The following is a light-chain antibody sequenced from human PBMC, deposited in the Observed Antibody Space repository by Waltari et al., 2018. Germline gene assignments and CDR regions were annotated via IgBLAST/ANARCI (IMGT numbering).Light chain of an antibody. CDR3: QQYDNRLGT. Sequence: DIEMTQSPSSLSASVGDRVTITCQASQDIINYLNWYQQKPGKDQKLLIYDASNFETGVPSRFSGSGCWTNFTFPISSLQPEDIAASYCQQYDNRLGTFGQGTRLEIK. CDR1: QDIINY. J-gene: IGKJ5*01. V-gene: IGKV1-33*01. CDR2: DAS.